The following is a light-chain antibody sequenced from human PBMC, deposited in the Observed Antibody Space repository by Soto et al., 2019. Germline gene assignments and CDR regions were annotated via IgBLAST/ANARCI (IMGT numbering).Light chain of an antibody. CDR3: QQYGSSPPFT. CDR1: QSISRSD. J-gene: IGKJ1*01. V-gene: IGKV3-20*01. CDR2: ATS. Sequence: EIVLTQSPGTVCLSPGESATXXXXXXQSISRSDLAWYQHRPGQSPRLLIYATSSRATGIPDRFTGGGAGTGFTLTISRLEPEDSAVYYCQQYGSSPPFTFGQGTKVDIK.